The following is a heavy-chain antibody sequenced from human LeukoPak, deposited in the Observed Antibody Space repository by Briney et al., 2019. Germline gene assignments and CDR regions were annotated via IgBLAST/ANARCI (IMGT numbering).Heavy chain of an antibody. V-gene: IGHV4-39*07. CDR2: IYYSGST. J-gene: IGHJ4*02. Sequence: SETLSLTCTVSGGSISSSSYYWGWIRQPPGKGLEWIGSIYYSGSTYYNPSLKSRVTISVDTSKNQFSLKLSSVTAADTAVYYCAREHRVPLTGDRGQIDYWGQGTLVAVSS. CDR3: AREHRVPLTGDRGQIDY. D-gene: IGHD7-27*01. CDR1: GGSISSSSYY.